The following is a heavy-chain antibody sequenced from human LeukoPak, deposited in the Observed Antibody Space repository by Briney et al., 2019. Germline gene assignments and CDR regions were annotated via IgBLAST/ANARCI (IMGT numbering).Heavy chain of an antibody. Sequence: PGGSLRLSCAASGFTFSSYWMHWVRQAPGKGLVWVSRINSDGSSTSYADSVKGRFTISRDNAKNTLYLQMNSLRAEDMAVYYCAREGAAASVDYWGQGTLVTVSS. CDR1: GFTFSSYW. CDR3: AREGAAASVDY. CDR2: INSDGSST. V-gene: IGHV3-74*01. J-gene: IGHJ4*02. D-gene: IGHD6-13*01.